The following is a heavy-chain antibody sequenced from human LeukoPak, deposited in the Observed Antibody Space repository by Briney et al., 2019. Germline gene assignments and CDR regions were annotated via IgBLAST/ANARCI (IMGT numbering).Heavy chain of an antibody. D-gene: IGHD3-10*01. CDR2: ISSDGSNK. V-gene: IGHV3-30*03. CDR1: GFTFSTYG. Sequence: GRSLRLSCAASGFTFSTYGMHWVRQAPGKGLEWVALISSDGSNKDYADSVTGRFTISRDNSKNTLYVQMDSLRAEDTAVYYCARDLRKGRYFDYWGQGTLVTVSS. CDR3: ARDLRKGRYFDY. J-gene: IGHJ4*02.